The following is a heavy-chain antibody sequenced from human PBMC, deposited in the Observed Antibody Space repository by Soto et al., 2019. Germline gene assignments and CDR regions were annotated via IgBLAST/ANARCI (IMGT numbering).Heavy chain of an antibody. CDR3: ANDQATGIAY. CDR1: GFTFSFYA. CDR2: ISGSAGTT. V-gene: IGHV3-23*01. D-gene: IGHD1-1*01. J-gene: IGHJ4*02. Sequence: EVQLLESGGGLVQPGGSLRLSCAASGFTFSFYAMSWVRQAPGKGLEWVSAISGSAGTTYYADSVKGRFTITRDNSKNTLYLQMNSLKAEDTAVYYCANDQATGIAYWGQGTLVTVSS.